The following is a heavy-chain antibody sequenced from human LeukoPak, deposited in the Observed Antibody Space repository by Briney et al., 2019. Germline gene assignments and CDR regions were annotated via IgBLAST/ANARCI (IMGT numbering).Heavy chain of an antibody. CDR3: ARGRRVRYRIAAAGTLGY. CDR1: GYSFSTYG. J-gene: IGHJ4*02. D-gene: IGHD6-13*01. CDR2: MNPNSGNT. V-gene: IGHV1-8*01. Sequence: ASVKVSCKASGYSFSTYGISWARQATGQGLEWMGWMNPNSGNTGYAQKFQGRVTITRNTSISTAYMELSSLRSEDTAVYYCARGRRVRYRIAAAGTLGYWGQGTLVTVSS.